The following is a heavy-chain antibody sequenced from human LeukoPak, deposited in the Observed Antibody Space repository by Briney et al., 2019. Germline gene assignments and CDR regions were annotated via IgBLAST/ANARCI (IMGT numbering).Heavy chain of an antibody. V-gene: IGHV3-30*02. J-gene: IGHJ4*02. CDR3: AKDGRYYGSGSYYGDY. Sequence: PGGSLRLSCAASGFTFSSYGMHWVRQAPGKGLEWVAVIWYDGSNKYYADSVKGRFTISRDNSKNTLYLQMNSLRAEDTAVYYCAKDGRYYGSGSYYGDYWGQGTLVTVSS. CDR2: IWYDGSNK. CDR1: GFTFSSYG. D-gene: IGHD3-10*01.